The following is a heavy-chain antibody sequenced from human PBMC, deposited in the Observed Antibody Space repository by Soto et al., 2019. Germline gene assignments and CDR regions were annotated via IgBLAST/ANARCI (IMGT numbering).Heavy chain of an antibody. Sequence: QVQLVQSGAEVKKPGSSVKVSCKASGGTFSSYSISWVRQAPGQGLEWMGRIIPILGIANYAQKFQGRVTITAEKSTSTAYMELSRLRSEDTAVYYCARRRGIGYCSSTSCPDAFDIWGQGTMVTVSS. J-gene: IGHJ3*02. D-gene: IGHD2-2*03. V-gene: IGHV1-69*02. CDR1: GGTFSSYS. CDR3: ARRRGIGYCSSTSCPDAFDI. CDR2: IIPILGIA.